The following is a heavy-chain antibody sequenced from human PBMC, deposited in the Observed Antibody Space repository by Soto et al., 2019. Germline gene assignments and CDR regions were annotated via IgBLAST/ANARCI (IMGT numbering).Heavy chain of an antibody. Sequence: ASVKVSCKASGYTFTSYHLHWVRQAPGQGLEWMGIINPSGGSTSYAQTFQGRVTMTRDTSTSTVYMELSGLRSEDTAVYFCARDSSRYSGYSPQYYFDYWGQGTLVTVSS. CDR2: INPSGGST. V-gene: IGHV1-46*03. CDR1: GYTFTSYH. CDR3: ARDSSRYSGYSPQYYFDY. D-gene: IGHD5-12*01. J-gene: IGHJ4*02.